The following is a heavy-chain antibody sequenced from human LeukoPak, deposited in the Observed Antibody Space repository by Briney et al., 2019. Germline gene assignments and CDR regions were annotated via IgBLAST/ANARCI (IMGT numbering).Heavy chain of an antibody. CDR2: ISWDGGST. V-gene: IGHV3-43*01. CDR3: AKGSRLQWEMAFDY. J-gene: IGHJ4*02. D-gene: IGHD5-24*01. Sequence: GGSLRLSCAASGFTFDDYTMHWVCQAPGKGLEWVSLISWDGGSTYYADSVKGRFTISRDNSKNSLYLQMNSLRTEDTALYYCAKGSRLQWEMAFDYWGQGTLVTVSS. CDR1: GFTFDDYT.